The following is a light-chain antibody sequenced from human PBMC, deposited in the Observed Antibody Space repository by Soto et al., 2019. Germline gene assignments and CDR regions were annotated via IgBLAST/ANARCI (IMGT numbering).Light chain of an antibody. CDR2: GSS. Sequence: DIQLTQSPSFLSSSVGDRVTITCRASQGISNHFAWFQQNPGKAPRLLMYGSSTVQSGVPSRFSGSQSGTEFTLTISSLQPEDFASYYCQQYYKYPLSLGPGTKVDV. V-gene: IGKV1-9*01. CDR3: QQYYKYPLS. CDR1: QGISNH. J-gene: IGKJ3*01.